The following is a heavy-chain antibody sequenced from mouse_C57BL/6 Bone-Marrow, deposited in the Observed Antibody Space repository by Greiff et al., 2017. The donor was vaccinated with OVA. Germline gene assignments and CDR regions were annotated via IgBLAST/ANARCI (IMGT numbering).Heavy chain of an antibody. Sequence: EVQLQESGGDLVKPGGSLKLSCAASGFTFSSYGMSWVRQTPDKRLEWVATISSGGSYNYYPDSVKGRFTISRDNAKNTLYLQMSSLKSEDTAMYYCARPRGAMDYWGQGTSVTVSS. CDR3: ARPRGAMDY. CDR1: GFTFSSYG. V-gene: IGHV5-6*01. CDR2: ISSGGSYN. J-gene: IGHJ4*01.